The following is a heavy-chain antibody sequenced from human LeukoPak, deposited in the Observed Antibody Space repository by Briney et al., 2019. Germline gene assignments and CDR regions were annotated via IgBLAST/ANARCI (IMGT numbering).Heavy chain of an antibody. Sequence: SVKVSCKASGGTFSSYAISWVRQAPGQGLEWMGRIIPIFGIANYAQKFQGRVTITADKSTSTAYMELSSLRSEDTAVYYCARGPVKDSSGHWTTPYDYWGQGTLVTVSS. J-gene: IGHJ4*02. CDR2: IIPIFGIA. CDR3: ARGPVKDSSGHWTTPYDY. CDR1: GGTFSSYA. V-gene: IGHV1-69*04. D-gene: IGHD3-22*01.